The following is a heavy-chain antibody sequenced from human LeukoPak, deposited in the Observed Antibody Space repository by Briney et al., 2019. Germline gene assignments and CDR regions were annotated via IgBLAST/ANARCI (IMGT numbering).Heavy chain of an antibody. CDR1: GGSISSSSYY. Sequence: ASETLSLTCTVSGGSISSSSYYWGWIRQPPGKGLEWIGSIYYSGSTYYNPSLKSRVTISVDTSKNQFSLKLSSVTAADTAVYYCARDQAVISHWFDPWGQGTLVTVSS. J-gene: IGHJ5*02. CDR3: ARDQAVISHWFDP. V-gene: IGHV4-39*02. D-gene: IGHD2/OR15-2a*01. CDR2: IYYSGST.